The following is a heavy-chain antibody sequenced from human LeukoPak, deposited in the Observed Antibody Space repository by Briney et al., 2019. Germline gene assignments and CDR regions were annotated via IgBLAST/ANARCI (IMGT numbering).Heavy chain of an antibody. J-gene: IGHJ5*02. CDR1: GGSISSYY. Sequence: PSETLSLTCTVSGGSISSYYWSWIRQPPGKGLEWIGYIYYSGSTNYNPSLKSRVTIPVDTSKNQFSLKLTSVTAADTAVYYCAISNTVRRPFFDPWGPGTLVTVSS. D-gene: IGHD4-11*01. CDR3: AISNTVRRPFFDP. V-gene: IGHV4-59*01. CDR2: IYYSGST.